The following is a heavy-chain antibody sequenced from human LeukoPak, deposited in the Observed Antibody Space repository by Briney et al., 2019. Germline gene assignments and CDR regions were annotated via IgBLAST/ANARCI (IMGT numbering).Heavy chain of an antibody. J-gene: IGHJ4*02. CDR1: GFLFGSHA. Sequence: GGSLRLSCAASGFLFGSHAMTWVRQAPGKGLEWVATITTTGASAFYADAVKGRFTISRDNSRNTLFLQMSSLRADGTALYYCAARVTPNYWGQGTRVTVSS. CDR2: ITTTGASA. D-gene: IGHD2-21*02. V-gene: IGHV3-23*01. CDR3: AARVTPNY.